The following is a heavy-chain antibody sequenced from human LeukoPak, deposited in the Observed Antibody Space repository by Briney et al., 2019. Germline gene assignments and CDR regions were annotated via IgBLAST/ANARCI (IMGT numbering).Heavy chain of an antibody. D-gene: IGHD4-23*01. CDR3: ARVDYGGNSGMRY. J-gene: IGHJ4*02. Sequence: SETLSLTCAVYGGSFSGCYWSWIRQPPGKGLEWIGEINHSGSTNYNPSLKSRVTISVDTSKNQFSLKLSSVTAADTAVYYCARVDYGGNSGMRYWGQGTLVTASS. CDR2: INHSGST. V-gene: IGHV4-34*01. CDR1: GGSFSGCY.